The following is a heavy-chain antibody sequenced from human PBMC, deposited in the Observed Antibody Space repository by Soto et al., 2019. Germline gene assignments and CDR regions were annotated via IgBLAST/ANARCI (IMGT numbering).Heavy chain of an antibody. CDR3: ASSYIVAYCGGDCYSNRVWFDP. CDR2: INAGNGNT. Sequence: ASVKVSCKASGYTFTSYAMHWVRQAPGQRLEWMGWINAGNGNTKYSQKFQGRVTITRDTSASTAYMELSSLRSEDTAVYYCASSYIVAYCGGDCYSNRVWFDPWGQGTLVTVSS. J-gene: IGHJ5*02. D-gene: IGHD2-21*01. V-gene: IGHV1-3*01. CDR1: GYTFTSYA.